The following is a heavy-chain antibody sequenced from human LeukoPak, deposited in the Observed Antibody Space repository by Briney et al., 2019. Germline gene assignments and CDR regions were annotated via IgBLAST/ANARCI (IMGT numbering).Heavy chain of an antibody. CDR3: TRCTYSSSRLDY. J-gene: IGHJ4*02. D-gene: IGHD6-13*01. V-gene: IGHV3-30*03. Sequence: GGSLRLSCAASGFTFSSYGMHWVRQAPGKGLEWVAVISYDGSNKYYADSVKGRFTISRDNSKNTLYLQMSSLRAEDTAVYYCTRCTYSSSRLDYWGQGTLVTVSS. CDR2: ISYDGSNK. CDR1: GFTFSSYG.